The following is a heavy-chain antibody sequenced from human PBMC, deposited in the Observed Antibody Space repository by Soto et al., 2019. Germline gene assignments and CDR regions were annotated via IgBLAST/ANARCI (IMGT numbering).Heavy chain of an antibody. D-gene: IGHD3-16*01. CDR3: AGDGVRNGAYNGWLDP. CDR2: IKPDGREK. V-gene: IGHV3-7*03. CDR1: GFSFSSYW. J-gene: IGHJ5*02. Sequence: PGGSLRLSCAASGFSFSSYWMTWARQAPGKGLEWVANIKPDGREKYYVASVKGRFTISRDNGKNLLYLQMDSLTPDDTAVYYCAGDGVRNGAYNGWLDPWGQGTLVTVS.